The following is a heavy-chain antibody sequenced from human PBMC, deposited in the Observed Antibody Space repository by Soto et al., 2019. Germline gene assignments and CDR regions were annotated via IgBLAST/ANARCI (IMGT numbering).Heavy chain of an antibody. CDR2: IVPMFGTA. CDR1: GGTFGNSA. CDR3: ARDGDPQSAFWSGPLGGGRFDP. V-gene: IGHV1-69*12. J-gene: IGHJ5*02. Sequence: QVQLVQSGAEVKKPGSSVNVSCKTSGGTFGNSAVTWVRQAPGQGLEWLGGIVPMFGTANYAQKFQGRVTITADEPTITADMELNSLKTDDTAVYYCARDGDPQSAFWSGPLGGGRFDPWGQGTLVTVSS. D-gene: IGHD3-3*01.